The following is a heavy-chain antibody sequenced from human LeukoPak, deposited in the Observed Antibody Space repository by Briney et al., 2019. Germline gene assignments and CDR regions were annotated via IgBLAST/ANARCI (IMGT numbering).Heavy chain of an antibody. D-gene: IGHD3-22*01. CDR1: GFTFSSYS. V-gene: IGHV3-48*01. CDR2: ISSSSSTI. J-gene: IGHJ4*02. Sequence: TGGSLRLSCAVSGFTFSSYSMNWVRQAPGKGLEWVSYISSSSSTIYYADSVKGRFTISRDNAKNSLYLQMNSLRAEDTAVYYCARVYYYDSSGYYAFDYWGQGTLVTVSS. CDR3: ARVYYYDSSGYYAFDY.